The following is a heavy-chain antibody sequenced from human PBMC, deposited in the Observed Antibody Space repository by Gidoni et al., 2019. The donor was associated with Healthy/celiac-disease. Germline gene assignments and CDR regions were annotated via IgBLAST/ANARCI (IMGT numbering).Heavy chain of an antibody. Sequence: EVQLFESGGGLVQPGGSLRLSCAASGFTFRSYAMSWVRQAPGKGLEWVSAISGSGGSTYYADSVKGRFTISRDNSKNTLYLQMNSLRAEDTAVYYCAKDLLEQQLEGYAFDIWGQGTMVTVSS. V-gene: IGHV3-23*01. D-gene: IGHD6-13*01. J-gene: IGHJ3*02. CDR3: AKDLLEQQLEGYAFDI. CDR1: GFTFRSYA. CDR2: ISGSGGST.